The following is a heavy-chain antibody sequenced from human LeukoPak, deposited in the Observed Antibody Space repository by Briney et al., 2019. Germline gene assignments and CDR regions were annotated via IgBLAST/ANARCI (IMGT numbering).Heavy chain of an antibody. CDR3: ARHLSRITIFGVVIPYRGSAAFDI. D-gene: IGHD3-3*01. Sequence: SETLSLPCTVSGGPFSSYHWSWIPQPPGKGLEWIGYIYTSGSTNYNPSLKSPVTISVDTSKNQCSLKLSSVPAADTAVYYCARHLSRITIFGVVIPYRGSAAFDIWGQGTMVTVSS. V-gene: IGHV4-4*09. CDR2: IYTSGST. J-gene: IGHJ3*02. CDR1: GGPFSSYH.